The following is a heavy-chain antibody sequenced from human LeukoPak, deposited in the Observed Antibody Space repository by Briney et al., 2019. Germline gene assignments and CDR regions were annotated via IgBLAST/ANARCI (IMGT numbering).Heavy chain of an antibody. CDR2: ISSSSSYI. J-gene: IGHJ6*03. Sequence: PGGSLRLSCAASGFTFSSYSMNWVRQAPGKGLEWVSSISSSSSYIYYADSVKGRFTISRDNAKNSLYLQMNSLRAEDTAVYYCARAASRDSNYYMDVWAKGPRSPSP. D-gene: IGHD4-11*01. CDR1: GFTFSSYS. V-gene: IGHV3-21*01. CDR3: ARAASRDSNYYMDV.